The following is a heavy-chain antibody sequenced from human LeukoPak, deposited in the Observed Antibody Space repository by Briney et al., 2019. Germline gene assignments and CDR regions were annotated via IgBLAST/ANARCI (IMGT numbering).Heavy chain of an antibody. D-gene: IGHD6-13*01. CDR1: GFTFSSYW. Sequence: GGSLRLSCAASGFTFSSYWMSWVRQAPGKGLEWVADIKQDGSEKYYVDSVKGRFTISRDNAKNSLYLQMNSLRAEDPAVYYCARISASRSSWYYYYYGMDVWGKGTTVTVSS. J-gene: IGHJ6*04. CDR3: ARISASRSSWYYYYYGMDV. CDR2: IKQDGSEK. V-gene: IGHV3-7*03.